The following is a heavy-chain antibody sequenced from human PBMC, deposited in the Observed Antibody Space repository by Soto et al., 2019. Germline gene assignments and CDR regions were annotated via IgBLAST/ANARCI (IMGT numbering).Heavy chain of an antibody. CDR3: AREGYLVDYYYYGMDV. D-gene: IGHD3-9*01. Sequence: GGSLRLSCAASGFTFSSYSMNWVRQAPGKGLEWVSSISSSSSYIYYADSVKGLFTISRDNAKNSLYLQMNSLRAEDTAVYYCAREGYLVDYYYYGMDVWGQGTTVTVSS. V-gene: IGHV3-21*01. CDR1: GFTFSSYS. J-gene: IGHJ6*02. CDR2: ISSSSSYI.